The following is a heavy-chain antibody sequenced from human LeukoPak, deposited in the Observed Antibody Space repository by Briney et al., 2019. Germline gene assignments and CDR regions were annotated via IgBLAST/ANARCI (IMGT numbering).Heavy chain of an antibody. CDR2: LSGSCGST. J-gene: IGHJ4*02. D-gene: IGHD6-6*01. CDR1: GLTYSRYD. Sequence: GGSQRLPCAACGLTYSRYDMRCVRQARGKGLEWVSDLSGSCGSTYYADSVKGRFTISKDNSKNKLYLKMNRLRAEDTAVYSCAKDSEYSIYWGQGTLVSVSS. V-gene: IGHV3-23*01. CDR3: AKDSEYSIY.